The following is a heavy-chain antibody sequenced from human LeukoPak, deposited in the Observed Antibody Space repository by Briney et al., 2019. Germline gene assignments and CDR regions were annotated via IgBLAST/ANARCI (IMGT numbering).Heavy chain of an antibody. J-gene: IGHJ4*02. CDR2: ISGSGGST. Sequence: GGSLRLSCAASGFTFSSYAMSWVRQAPGKGLEWVSAISGSGGSTYYADSVKSRFTISRDNSKNTLYLQMNSLRAEDTAVYYCAKSANLVGAEYYFDYWGQGTLVTVSS. CDR3: AKSANLVGAEYYFDY. D-gene: IGHD1-26*01. V-gene: IGHV3-23*01. CDR1: GFTFSSYA.